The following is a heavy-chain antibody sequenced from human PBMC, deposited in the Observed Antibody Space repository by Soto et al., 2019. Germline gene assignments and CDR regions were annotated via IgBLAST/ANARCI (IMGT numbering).Heavy chain of an antibody. D-gene: IGHD6-19*01. CDR3: ARGLSSSGWSSRHYFDY. Sequence: GGSLRLSCAASGFTFSSYSMNWVRQAPGKGLEWVSSISSSSSYIYYADSVKGRFTISRDNAKNSLYLQMNSLRAEDTAVYYCARGLSSSGWSSRHYFDYWGQGTLVTVSS. CDR1: GFTFSSYS. V-gene: IGHV3-21*01. J-gene: IGHJ4*02. CDR2: ISSSSSYI.